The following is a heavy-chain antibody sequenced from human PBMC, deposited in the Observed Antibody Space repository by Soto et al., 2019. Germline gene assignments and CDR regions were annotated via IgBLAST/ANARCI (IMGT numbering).Heavy chain of an antibody. CDR2: INPSGGST. CDR3: ARGDAAMAHYYYYGMAV. D-gene: IGHD2-2*01. Sequence: ASVKVSCKASGYTFTSYYMHWVRQAPGQGLEWMGIINPSGGSTSYAQKFQGRVTMTRDTSTSTVYMELSSLRSEDTAVYYCARGDAAMAHYYYYGMAVRGQGTTVTVAS. CDR1: GYTFTSYY. J-gene: IGHJ6*02. V-gene: IGHV1-46*01.